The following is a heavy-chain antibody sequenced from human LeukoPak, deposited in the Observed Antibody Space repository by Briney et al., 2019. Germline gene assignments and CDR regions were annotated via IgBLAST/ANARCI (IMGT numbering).Heavy chain of an antibody. V-gene: IGHV1-18*01. Sequence: ASVKVSCKASGYTFSSYGISWVRQAPGQGLEWMGWIRTYNGNTEYAQKLQDRVTMTTDTSTSTAYMELRSLRSDDTAVYYCARGYGDYYWSFDLWGRGTLVTVSS. J-gene: IGHJ2*01. CDR2: IRTYNGNT. CDR1: GYTFSSYG. D-gene: IGHD4-17*01. CDR3: ARGYGDYYWSFDL.